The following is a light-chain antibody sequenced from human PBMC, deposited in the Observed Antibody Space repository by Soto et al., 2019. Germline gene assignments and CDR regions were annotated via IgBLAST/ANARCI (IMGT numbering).Light chain of an antibody. CDR3: QQRSNWPPIT. J-gene: IGKJ5*01. CDR2: DAS. V-gene: IGKV3-11*01. Sequence: ETVLTQSPGILSLSAGERATLSFRSVQSVSSIYLAWYQQKPGQAPRLLIYDASNRATGIPARFSGSGSGTDFTLTISSLEPEDFAVYYCQQRSNWPPITFGQGTRLEIK. CDR1: QSVSSIY.